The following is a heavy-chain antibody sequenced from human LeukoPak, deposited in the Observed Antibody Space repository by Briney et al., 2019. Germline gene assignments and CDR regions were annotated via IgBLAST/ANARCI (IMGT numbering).Heavy chain of an antibody. CDR2: ISSTSGDV. D-gene: IGHD2-15*01. J-gene: IGHJ4*02. Sequence: GGSLRLSCAASGFTFNYAWMSWVRQAPGKGLEWISHISSTSGDVYYADSVKGRFTISRDNAKNSLYLQMSSLRVEDTAIYYCAQKGGTDHWGQGTLVTVSS. CDR3: AQKGGTDH. V-gene: IGHV3-48*01. CDR1: GFTFNYAW.